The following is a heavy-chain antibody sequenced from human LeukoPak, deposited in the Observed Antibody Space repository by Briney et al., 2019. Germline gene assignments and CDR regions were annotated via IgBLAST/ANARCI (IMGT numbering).Heavy chain of an antibody. CDR2: INVAGNYI. CDR1: GFTVSTYW. V-gene: IGHV3-74*01. CDR3: ARDLTGPYDH. J-gene: IGHJ4*02. D-gene: IGHD3-22*01. Sequence: SLRLSCAASGFTVSTYWMHWVRQAPGKGLVWVARINVAGNYIDYAESVKGRFTISRDSAKNTLYLQMNSLRAEDTAVYSCARDLTGPYDHWGQGTLVTVSS.